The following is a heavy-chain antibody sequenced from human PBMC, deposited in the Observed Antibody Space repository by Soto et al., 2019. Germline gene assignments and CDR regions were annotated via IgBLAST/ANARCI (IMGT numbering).Heavy chain of an antibody. CDR3: AKTPDSHGWYYFDY. Sequence: PGGSLRLSCAASGFTFSSYAMTWVRQAPGKGLEWVSAISGGAGSAYYADSVKGRFTVSRDSSRNTLYLQMNSLRAEDTAVYYCAKTPDSHGWYYFDYWGQGTLVTV. CDR1: GFTFSSYA. V-gene: IGHV3-23*01. D-gene: IGHD6-19*01. J-gene: IGHJ4*02. CDR2: ISGGAGSA.